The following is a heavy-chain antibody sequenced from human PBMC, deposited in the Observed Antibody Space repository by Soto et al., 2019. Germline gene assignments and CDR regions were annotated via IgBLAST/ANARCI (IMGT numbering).Heavy chain of an antibody. CDR2: IKSDGSST. V-gene: IGHV3-74*01. D-gene: IGHD2-21*01. J-gene: IGHJ4*02. CDR1: GFLFGTYW. Sequence: EVQLVESGGGLVQPGGSLRLSCAAPGFLFGTYWMFWVRKVPRKGLLWVSRIKSDGSSTSYADSVKGRFTISRDNTKNTLYLQMTSLRAEDTAVYYCAIGGGDYNYFDHWGQGILVTVSS. CDR3: AIGGGDYNYFDH.